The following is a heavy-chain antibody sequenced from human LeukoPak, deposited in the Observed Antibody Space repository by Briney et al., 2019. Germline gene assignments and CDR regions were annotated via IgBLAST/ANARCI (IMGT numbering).Heavy chain of an antibody. CDR2: IYYSGST. CDR1: GGSISSGGYY. V-gene: IGHV4-31*03. CDR3: ARDFRRYFDWSHVGYYYYGMDV. J-gene: IGHJ6*02. Sequence: PSQTLSLTCTVSGGSISSGGYYWSWIRQHPGKGLEWIGYIYYSGSTYYNPSLKSRVTISVDTSKNQFSLKLSSVTAADTAVYYCARDFRRYFDWSHVGYYYYGMDVWGQGTTVTVSS. D-gene: IGHD3-9*01.